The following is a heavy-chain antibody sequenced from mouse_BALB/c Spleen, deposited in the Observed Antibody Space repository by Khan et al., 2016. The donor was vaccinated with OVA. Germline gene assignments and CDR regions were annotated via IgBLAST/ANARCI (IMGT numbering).Heavy chain of an antibody. D-gene: IGHD4-1*01. Sequence: VQLKESGGDLVEPGGSLKLSCAASGFTFSSYSMSWVRQTPDKRLEWVATISSGGDYTYYPDIVKGRFTISRDNAKNTLYLQMSSLKSEDTAMYYCASHITGSFAYWGQGTLVAVSA. J-gene: IGHJ3*01. CDR3: ASHITGSFAY. CDR2: ISSGGDYT. V-gene: IGHV5-6*01. CDR1: GFTFSSYS.